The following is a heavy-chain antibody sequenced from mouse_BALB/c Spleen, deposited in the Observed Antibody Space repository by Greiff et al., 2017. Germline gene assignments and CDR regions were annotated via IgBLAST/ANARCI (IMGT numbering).Heavy chain of an antibody. Sequence: EVQGVESGGGLVKPGGSLKLSCAASGFTFSSYAMSWVRQTPEKRLEWVASISSGGSTYYPDSVKGRFTISRDNARNILYLQMSSLRSEDTAMYYCARELQFITYSYWGQGTLVTVSA. J-gene: IGHJ3*01. V-gene: IGHV5-6-5*01. CDR1: GFTFSSYA. CDR2: ISSGGST. D-gene: IGHD1-1*01. CDR3: ARELQFITYSY.